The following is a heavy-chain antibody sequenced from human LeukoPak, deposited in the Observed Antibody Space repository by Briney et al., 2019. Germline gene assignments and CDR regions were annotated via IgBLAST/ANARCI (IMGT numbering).Heavy chain of an antibody. V-gene: IGHV4-31*03. Sequence: SETLSLTCTVSGGSISSGGYYWSWIRQHPGKGLEWIGYIYYSGSTYYNPSLKSRVTISVDTSKNQLSLKLSSVTAADTAVYYCAREAPFYDSSGYYYFDYWGQGTLVTVSS. CDR1: GGSISSGGYY. CDR2: IYYSGST. D-gene: IGHD3-22*01. CDR3: AREAPFYDSSGYYYFDY. J-gene: IGHJ4*02.